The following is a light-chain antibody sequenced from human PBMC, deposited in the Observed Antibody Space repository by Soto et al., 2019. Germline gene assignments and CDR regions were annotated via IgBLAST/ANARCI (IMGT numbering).Light chain of an antibody. CDR3: QQYGSSPQT. CDR1: QTVSSNY. V-gene: IGKV3-20*01. Sequence: DIVLAQSPGTLSLSPGERATLSCRASQTVSSNYLAWYQQKFGQAPRLLIYGASSRATGIPDRFSGSGSGTDFTLTISRLEPEDFAVYYCQQYGSSPQTFGQGTRLE. J-gene: IGKJ5*01. CDR2: GAS.